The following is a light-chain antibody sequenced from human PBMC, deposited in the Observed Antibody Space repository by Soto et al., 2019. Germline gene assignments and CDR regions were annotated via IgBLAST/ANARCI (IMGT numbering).Light chain of an antibody. V-gene: IGLV2-8*01. J-gene: IGLJ2*01. CDR3: SSYAGSNNFLV. Sequence: QSVLTQPPSASGSPGQSVTISCTGTSSDVGGYNYVSWYQQHPGKAPKLMIYEVSKRPSGVPNRFSGSKSGNTACLTVSTLQSEDEADYYSSSYAGSNNFLVFGGGTKVTVL. CDR2: EVS. CDR1: SSDVGGYNY.